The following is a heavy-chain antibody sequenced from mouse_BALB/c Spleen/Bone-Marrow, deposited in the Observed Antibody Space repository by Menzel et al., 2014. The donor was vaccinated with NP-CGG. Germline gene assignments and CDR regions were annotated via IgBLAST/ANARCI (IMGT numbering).Heavy chain of an antibody. J-gene: IGHJ1*01. V-gene: IGHV14-3*02. D-gene: IGHD2-14*01. Sequence: EVQLMESGAELVQPGASVKLSCTASGFNMKDTYMHWVKQRPEQGLEWIGRIDPANGNTKYDPKFQGKATITADTSPNTAYLQLSSLTSEDTAVYYCASYRYAWYFDVWGAGTTVTVSS. CDR3: ASYRYAWYFDV. CDR1: GFNMKDTY. CDR2: IDPANGNT.